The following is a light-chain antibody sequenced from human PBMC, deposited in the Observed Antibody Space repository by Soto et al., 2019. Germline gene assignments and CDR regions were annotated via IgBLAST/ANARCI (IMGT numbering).Light chain of an antibody. J-gene: IGKJ4*01. Sequence: EIVLTQSPGTLSLSPGERATLSCRASQSVSSSYLAWYQQKPGQAPRQLIYGASSRATGIPDRFSGSGSGTDFTLPITRLEPEDFAVYYCQHYRTSLGGGTRVEIK. CDR3: QHYRTS. CDR2: GAS. V-gene: IGKV3-20*01. CDR1: QSVSSSY.